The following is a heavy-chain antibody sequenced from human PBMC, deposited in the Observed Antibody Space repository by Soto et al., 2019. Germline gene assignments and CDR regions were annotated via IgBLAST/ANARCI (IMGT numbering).Heavy chain of an antibody. CDR1: GYTFTIYR. V-gene: IGHV1-18*01. J-gene: IGHJ5*02. Sequence: SVKVACTTSGYTFTIYRMSSVRLAPGQGLEWMGWISAYNGDTNYAQKLKGRVTITTDTSTRTAYMELRGLRSDDTALYYCARVIAAAGTGGNWFDPWGQGTLVT. D-gene: IGHD6-13*01. CDR3: ARVIAAAGTGGNWFDP. CDR2: ISAYNGDT.